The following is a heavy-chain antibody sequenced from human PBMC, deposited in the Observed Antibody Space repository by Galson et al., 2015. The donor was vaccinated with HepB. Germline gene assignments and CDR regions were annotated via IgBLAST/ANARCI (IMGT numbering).Heavy chain of an antibody. Sequence: SLRLSCAASGLTFSSYSMNWVRQVPGKGLEWVQYISRSSSTIYYADSVKGRFTISRDNAKNARYLQMNSLRAEDTAGYYCARDPVVEQWLPDGYYYYYGMDVWGQGTTVTVSS. V-gene: IGHV3-48*04. CDR1: GLTFSSYS. CDR3: ARDPVVEQWLPDGYYYYYGMDV. J-gene: IGHJ6*02. CDR2: ISRSSSTI. D-gene: IGHD6-19*01.